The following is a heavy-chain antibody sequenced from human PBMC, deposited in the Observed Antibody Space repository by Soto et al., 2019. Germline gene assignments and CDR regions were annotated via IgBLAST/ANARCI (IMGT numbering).Heavy chain of an antibody. CDR1: GYTFANYA. Sequence: QVRLVQSGTEVKKPGAAVMVSCKATGYTFANYAIHWVRQAPGQDVEWMGWINAGNGNTRHSQKFQGRVTFTRDTSATTASTAVVSLRFEDTAVDYSARDLSGWGLTRGAVDVDVWGQGTRVIVSS. D-gene: IGHD3-16*01. J-gene: IGHJ6*02. V-gene: IGHV1-3*01. CDR3: ARDLSGWGLTRGAVDVDV. CDR2: INAGNGNT.